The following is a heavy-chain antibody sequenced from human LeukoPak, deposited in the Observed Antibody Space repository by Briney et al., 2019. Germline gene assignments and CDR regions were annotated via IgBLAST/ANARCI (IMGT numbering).Heavy chain of an antibody. CDR2: ISGSGGST. J-gene: IGHJ3*02. Sequence: GGSLRLSCAASGFTFSSYGMSWVRQAPGKGLEWVSAISGSGGSTYYADSVKGRFTISRDNSKNTLYLQMNSLRAEDTAVYYCAKADYYDSSDIRYDAFDIWGQGTMVTVSS. D-gene: IGHD3-22*01. V-gene: IGHV3-23*01. CDR3: AKADYYDSSDIRYDAFDI. CDR1: GFTFSSYG.